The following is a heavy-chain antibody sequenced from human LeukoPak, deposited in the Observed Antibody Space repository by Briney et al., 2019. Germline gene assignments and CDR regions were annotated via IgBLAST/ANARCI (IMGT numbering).Heavy chain of an antibody. J-gene: IGHJ3*02. Sequence: GGSLRLSCAASGFTFSSYAMSWVRQAPGKGLVWVSRINTDGSSTSYADSVKGRFTISRDNAKNTLYLQMNSLRAEDTAVYYCARGSLGLTNAFDIWGQGTMVTVSS. CDR1: GFTFSSYA. CDR3: ARGSLGLTNAFDI. D-gene: IGHD1-1*01. V-gene: IGHV3-74*01. CDR2: INTDGSST.